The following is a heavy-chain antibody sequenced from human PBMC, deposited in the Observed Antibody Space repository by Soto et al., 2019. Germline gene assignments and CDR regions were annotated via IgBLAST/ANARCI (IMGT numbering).Heavy chain of an antibody. V-gene: IGHV1-2*02. CDR1: GYSFTDYY. Sequence: ASVKVSCKASGYSFTDYYMHWVRQAPGQGLEWVGWINPNSGGTSYARKFQGRVTMTRDTSISTANMELTRLTSDDTAVYYCARDYNILTGSLWAWGQGTQVTVSS. D-gene: IGHD3-9*01. J-gene: IGHJ4*02. CDR2: INPNSGGT. CDR3: ARDYNILTGSLWA.